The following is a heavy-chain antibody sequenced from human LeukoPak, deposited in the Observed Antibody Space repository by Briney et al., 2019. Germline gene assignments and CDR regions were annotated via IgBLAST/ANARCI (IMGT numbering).Heavy chain of an antibody. CDR3: AGYSGSPRYFDY. CDR2: IYYSGST. V-gene: IGHV4-39*07. J-gene: IGHJ4*02. D-gene: IGHD6-6*01. CDR1: GGSISSSSYY. Sequence: SETLSLTCTVSGGSISSSSYYWGWIRQPPGKGLEWIGSIYYSGSTYYNPSLKSRVTISLDAAKSQFSLRLTSVTAADTAVYYCAGYSGSPRYFDYWGQGTLVTVSS.